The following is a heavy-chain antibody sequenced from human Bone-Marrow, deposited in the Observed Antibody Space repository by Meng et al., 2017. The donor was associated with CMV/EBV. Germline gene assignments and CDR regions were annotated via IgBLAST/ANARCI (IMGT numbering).Heavy chain of an antibody. CDR1: GYTFTSYY. V-gene: IGHV1-2*02. CDR2: INPNSGST. Sequence: ASVKVSCKASGYTFTSYYMHWVRQAPGQGLEWMGWINPNSGSTNYAQKFQGRVTMARDTSISTAYMDLSRLRSDDTAVYYCARIMIRGVINDGFVIWGQGTMVTVSS. J-gene: IGHJ3*02. CDR3: ARIMIRGVINDGFVI. D-gene: IGHD3-10*01.